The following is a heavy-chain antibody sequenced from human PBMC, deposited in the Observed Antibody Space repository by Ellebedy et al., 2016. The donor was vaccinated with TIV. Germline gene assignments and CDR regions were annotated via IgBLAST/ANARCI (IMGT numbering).Heavy chain of an antibody. CDR2: INAGNGDT. CDR3: ARGYCSSTSCQYYFDF. CDR1: GYTFSAYA. Sequence: ASVKVSCKASGYTFSAYAIHWVRQAPGQRLEWMGWINAGNGDTRYSQKFQDRVIITTDTPASTVYMELGSLRSEDTAVYSCARGYCSSTSCQYYFDFWGQGTLVTVSS. D-gene: IGHD2-2*01. V-gene: IGHV1-3*01. J-gene: IGHJ4*02.